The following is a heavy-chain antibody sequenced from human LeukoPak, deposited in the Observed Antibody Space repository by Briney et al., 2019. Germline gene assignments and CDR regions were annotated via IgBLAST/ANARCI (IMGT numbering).Heavy chain of an antibody. Sequence: SETLSLTCAVYGGSFSGYYWSWIRQPPGKGLEWIGEINHSGSTNYNPSLKSRVTISVDTSKNQFSLKLSSVTAADTAVYYCARGMLRGRKAGYCSGGSCYSFADYWGQGTLVTVSS. V-gene: IGHV4-34*01. CDR3: ARGMLRGRKAGYCSGGSCYSFADY. CDR1: GGSFSGYY. J-gene: IGHJ4*02. CDR2: INHSGST. D-gene: IGHD2-15*01.